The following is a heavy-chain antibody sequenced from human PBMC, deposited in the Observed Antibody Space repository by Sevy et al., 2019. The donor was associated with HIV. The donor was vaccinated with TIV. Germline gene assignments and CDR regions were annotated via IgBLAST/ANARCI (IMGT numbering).Heavy chain of an antibody. CDR3: TKDPPVYGDFPYGMDV. CDR2: ISYDGGKK. CDR1: GFSLDDYD. D-gene: IGHD4-17*01. V-gene: IGHV3-30*18. Sequence: GGSLRLSCVGSGFSLDDYDMHWVRQAPGKGLEWVALISYDGGKKYYADSVKGRFTISRDNFKNTLYLQMNTLRRDDTAAYFCTKDPPVYGDFPYGMDVWGQGPTVTVSS. J-gene: IGHJ6*02.